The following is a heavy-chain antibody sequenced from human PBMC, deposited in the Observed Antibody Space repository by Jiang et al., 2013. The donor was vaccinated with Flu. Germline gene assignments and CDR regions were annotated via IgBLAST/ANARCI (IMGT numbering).Heavy chain of an antibody. CDR3: ASTTYYDFWSGYPGAFDI. D-gene: IGHD3-3*01. Sequence: SISSYYWSWIRQPPGKGLEWIGYIYYSGSTNYNPSLKSRVTISVDTSKNQFSLKLSSVTAADTAVYYCASTTYYDFWSGYPGAFDIWGQGTMVTVSS. CDR2: IYYSGST. J-gene: IGHJ3*02. V-gene: IGHV4-59*08. CDR1: SISSYY.